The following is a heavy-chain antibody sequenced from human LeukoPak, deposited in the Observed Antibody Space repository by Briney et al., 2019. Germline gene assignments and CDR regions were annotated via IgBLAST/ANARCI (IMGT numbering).Heavy chain of an antibody. Sequence: PSETLSLTCTVSGGSTSSSGYYWGWIRQPPGKGLEWIGSIYYSGSTYYNPSLKSRVTISVDTSKNQFSLKLSSVTAADTAVYYCARSSLWFGELSLYYFDEWGQGTLVTVSS. CDR1: GGSTSSSGYY. CDR3: ARSSLWFGELSLYYFDE. V-gene: IGHV4-39*01. D-gene: IGHD3-10*01. J-gene: IGHJ4*02. CDR2: IYYSGST.